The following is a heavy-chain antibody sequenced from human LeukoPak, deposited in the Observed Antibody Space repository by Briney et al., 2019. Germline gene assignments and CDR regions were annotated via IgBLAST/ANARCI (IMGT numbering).Heavy chain of an antibody. D-gene: IGHD3-3*01. CDR1: GFTFSSYS. CDR3: ARGRVYDFWSGYGWFDP. CDR2: ISSSSSYI. V-gene: IGHV3-21*01. Sequence: GGSLRLSCAASGFTFSSYSMNWVRQAPGKGLEWVSSISSSSSYIYYADSVKGRFTISRDNAKNSLYLQMNSLRAEVTAVYYCARGRVYDFWSGYGWFDPWGQGTLVTVSS. J-gene: IGHJ5*02.